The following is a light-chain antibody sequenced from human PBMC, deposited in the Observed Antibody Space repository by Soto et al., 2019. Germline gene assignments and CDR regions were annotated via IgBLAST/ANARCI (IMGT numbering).Light chain of an antibody. Sequence: IVLTQSPGTLSLSPGERATLSCRASQSVSSYLAWYQQKPGQAPSLLIYDASNRATGIPARFSGIVSGTDFTLTISRLEPEDCAVYYCQQRSNWPITFGQGTRLEIK. V-gene: IGKV3-11*01. CDR2: DAS. CDR3: QQRSNWPIT. J-gene: IGKJ5*01. CDR1: QSVSSY.